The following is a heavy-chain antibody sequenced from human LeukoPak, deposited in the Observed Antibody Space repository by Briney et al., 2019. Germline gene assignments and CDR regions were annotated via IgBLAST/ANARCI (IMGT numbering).Heavy chain of an antibody. CDR2: ISYDGSNK. V-gene: IGHV3-30*18. CDR3: AKDLVSLGDYVDYYFDY. D-gene: IGHD4-17*01. Sequence: GGSLRLSCAASGFTFSSYGMHWVRQAPGKGLEWVAVISYDGSNKYYADSVKGRFTISRDNSKNTPYLQMNSLRAEDTAVYYCAKDLVSLGDYVDYYFDYWGQGTLVTVSS. J-gene: IGHJ4*02. CDR1: GFTFSSYG.